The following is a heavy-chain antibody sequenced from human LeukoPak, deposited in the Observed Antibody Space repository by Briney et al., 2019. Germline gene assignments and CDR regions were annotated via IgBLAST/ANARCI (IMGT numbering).Heavy chain of an antibody. D-gene: IGHD3-3*01. CDR3: AKAVTYYDFWSGFYS. CDR2: ISWNSGSL. V-gene: IGHV3-9*01. Sequence: LPGGSLRLSCAASGFTFDEYATHWVRQAPGKGLEWVSTISWNSGSLGYADSVKGRFTISRDNAKNSLHLQMNSLRAEDTALYYCAKAVTYYDFWSGFYSWGQGSLVTVSS. CDR1: GFTFDEYA. J-gene: IGHJ5*01.